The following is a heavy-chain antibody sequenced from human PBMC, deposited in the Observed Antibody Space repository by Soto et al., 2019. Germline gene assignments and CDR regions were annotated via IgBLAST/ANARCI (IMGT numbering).Heavy chain of an antibody. CDR1: GGSISTNNW. D-gene: IGHD2-8*02. Sequence: QVQLQESGPGLVKPSGTLSLNCVVSGGSISTNNWWSWVRQPPGKGLEGIGEIYHSGSTKYNPALKSRLTISIYKSKIQSSLTLTSVTAADTAVYFCARTGGVNYWGQGALVIVSS. V-gene: IGHV4-4*02. CDR2: IYHSGST. CDR3: ARTGGVNY. J-gene: IGHJ4*02.